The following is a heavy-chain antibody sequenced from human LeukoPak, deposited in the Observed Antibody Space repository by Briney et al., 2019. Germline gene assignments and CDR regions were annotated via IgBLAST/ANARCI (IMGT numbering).Heavy chain of an antibody. CDR3: ARGAAAATNYYYYYMDV. CDR1: GGSISSYY. Sequence: SETLSLTCTVSGGSISSYYCSWIRQPPGKGLEWIGYIYYSGSTNYNPSLKSRVTISVDTSKNQFSLKLSSVTAADTAVYYCARGAAAATNYYYYYMDVWGKGTTVTISS. J-gene: IGHJ6*03. V-gene: IGHV4-59*01. D-gene: IGHD6-13*01. CDR2: IYYSGST.